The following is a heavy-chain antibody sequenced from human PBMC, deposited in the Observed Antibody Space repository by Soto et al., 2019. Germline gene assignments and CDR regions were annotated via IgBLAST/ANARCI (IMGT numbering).Heavy chain of an antibody. V-gene: IGHV3-7*01. CDR1: RFTFSTYW. Sequence: EVQLVESGGGLVQPGGSLRLSCAAFRFTFSTYWMTWVRQAPGKGLEWVANINKDGGEKYYMDSVKGRFTISRDNAKNSVYLQMTSLRVEDTAVYYCSGGNALDVWGQGTTVTVSS. CDR3: SGGNALDV. J-gene: IGHJ6*02. CDR2: INKDGGEK.